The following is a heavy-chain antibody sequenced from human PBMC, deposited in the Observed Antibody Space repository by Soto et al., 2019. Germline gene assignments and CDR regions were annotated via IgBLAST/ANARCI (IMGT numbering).Heavy chain of an antibody. CDR1: GGTFSSYA. CDR3: ARGIATGQLDP. J-gene: IGHJ5*02. D-gene: IGHD2-15*01. CDR2: IIPIFGTA. V-gene: IGHV1-69*06. Sequence: GASVKVSCKASGGTFSSYAISWVRQAPGQGFEWMGGIIPIFGTANYAQKFQGRVTITADKSTSTAYMELSSLRSEDTAVYYCARGIATGQLDPWGQGTLVTVSS.